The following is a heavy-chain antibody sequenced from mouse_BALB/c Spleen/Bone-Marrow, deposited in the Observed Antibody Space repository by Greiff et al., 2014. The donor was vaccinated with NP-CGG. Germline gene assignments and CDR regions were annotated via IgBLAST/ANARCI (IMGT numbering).Heavy chain of an antibody. D-gene: IGHD2-2*01. V-gene: IGHV1-9*01. Sequence: QVQLQQSGAELMKPGASVKISCKATGYTFSSYWIEWVKQRPGHGLEWIGEILPGSGSTNYNEKFKGKATFTADTSSNTAYMQLSSLTSEDSAVYYCARSIYYGYDGRGYAMDYWGQGTSVTVSS. CDR1: GYTFSSYW. J-gene: IGHJ4*01. CDR3: ARSIYYGYDGRGYAMDY. CDR2: ILPGSGST.